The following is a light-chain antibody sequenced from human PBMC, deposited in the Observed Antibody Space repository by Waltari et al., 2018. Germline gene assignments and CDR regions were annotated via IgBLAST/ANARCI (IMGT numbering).Light chain of an antibody. CDR3: HQRSNWPPLT. CDR2: DAS. V-gene: IGKV3-11*01. CDR1: QSVSSY. Sequence: EIVLTQSPATLSLSPGERATLSCRASQSVSSYLAWYQQKPGQAPRLLIYDASNRATGIPARFSGSGSGTDFTLTISSLVPEDVAVYYCHQRSNWPPLTFGGGTKVEIK. J-gene: IGKJ4*01.